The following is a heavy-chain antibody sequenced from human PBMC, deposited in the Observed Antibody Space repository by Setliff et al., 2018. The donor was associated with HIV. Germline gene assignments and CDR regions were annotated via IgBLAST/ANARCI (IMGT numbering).Heavy chain of an antibody. Sequence: SETLSLTCTVSGDSISSASYYWSWIRQPAGKGLEWIGRVYYTGSTNYNPSLQSRISISVDPSKNQLSLKLSSVTAADTAVYYCVRDNAFYYGSGGHYFYAMDVWGQGTTVTVSS. D-gene: IGHD3-10*01. V-gene: IGHV4-61*02. J-gene: IGHJ6*02. CDR2: VYYTGST. CDR3: VRDNAFYYGSGGHYFYAMDV. CDR1: GDSISSASYY.